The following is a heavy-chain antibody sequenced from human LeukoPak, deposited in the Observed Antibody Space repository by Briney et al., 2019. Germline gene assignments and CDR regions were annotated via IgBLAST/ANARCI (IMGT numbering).Heavy chain of an antibody. J-gene: IGHJ5*02. CDR1: GGSISGYY. CDR2: IYTSGST. V-gene: IGHV4-4*09. Sequence: PSETLSLTCTVSGGSISGYYWSWIRQPPGKGLEWIGYIYTSGSTNYNPSLKSRVTISVDTSKNRFSLKLSSVTAADTAVYYCARRAGYDNWFDPWGQGTLVTVSS. CDR3: ARRAGYDNWFDP. D-gene: IGHD1-1*01.